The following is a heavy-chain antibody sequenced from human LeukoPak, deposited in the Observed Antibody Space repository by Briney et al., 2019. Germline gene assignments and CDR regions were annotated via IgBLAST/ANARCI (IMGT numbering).Heavy chain of an antibody. CDR2: IRYGGSNK. J-gene: IGHJ4*02. CDR1: GFTFSSYG. CDR3: AKEGYYDILTGYYDPYYFDY. D-gene: IGHD3-9*01. Sequence: GGSLRLSCAASGFTFSSYGMHWVRQAPGKGLEWVAFIRYGGSNKYYADSVKGRFTISRDNSKNTLYLQMNSLRAEDTAVYYCAKEGYYDILTGYYDPYYFDYWGQGTLVTVSS. V-gene: IGHV3-30*02.